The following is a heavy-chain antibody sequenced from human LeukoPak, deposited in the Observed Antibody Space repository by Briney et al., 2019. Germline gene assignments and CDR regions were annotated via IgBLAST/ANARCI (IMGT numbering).Heavy chain of an antibody. J-gene: IGHJ4*02. D-gene: IGHD6-13*01. CDR2: ISNDGSKK. Sequence: GGSLRLSCAASGFTFSRYAFHWVRQAPGKGLEWVAVISNDGSKKDYADSVKGRFTISRDNSKNTLYLQMNSLRAEDTAVYYCAKGGSSSWDHFDFWGQGTLVIVSS. CDR3: AKGGSSSWDHFDF. V-gene: IGHV3-30*04. CDR1: GFTFSRYA.